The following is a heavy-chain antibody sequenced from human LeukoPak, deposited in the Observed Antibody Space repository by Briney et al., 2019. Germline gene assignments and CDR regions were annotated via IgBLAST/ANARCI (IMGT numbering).Heavy chain of an antibody. J-gene: IGHJ4*02. Sequence: PGGSLRLSCAASGFTFTVYAMSWVRQAPGKGLEWVSAISGSGDSTYYADSVKGRFTISRDNSKNTLYLQMNSLRAEDTAVYYCAKDREYYFDYWGQGTLVTVSS. V-gene: IGHV3-23*01. CDR2: ISGSGDST. CDR3: AKDREYYFDY. CDR1: GFTFTVYA.